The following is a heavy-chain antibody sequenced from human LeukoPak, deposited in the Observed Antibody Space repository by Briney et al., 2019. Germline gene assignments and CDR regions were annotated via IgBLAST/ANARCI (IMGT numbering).Heavy chain of an antibody. CDR2: ISTYGTYI. D-gene: IGHD3-16*02. CDR1: GFTFSSYW. J-gene: IGHJ4*02. Sequence: GGSLRLSCAASGFTFSSYWMHWVRQAPGKGLEWVASISTYGTYIYYGDSLRGRFSISRDNAKNSLYLQMKSLRAEDTAVYFCARAGGGYQDYIWGDYRYSFDYWGQGTPVTVSS. V-gene: IGHV3-21*01. CDR3: ARAGGGYQDYIWGDYRYSFDY.